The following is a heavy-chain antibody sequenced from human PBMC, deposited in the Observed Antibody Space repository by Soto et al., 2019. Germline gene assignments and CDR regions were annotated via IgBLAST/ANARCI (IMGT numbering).Heavy chain of an antibody. Sequence: PSETLSLTCTVSGGSISSSIYYWSWIRHDPGNSLEWLGYIYDNGTTYYNPSLKSRVSISRDKSKNQFSLKMTSLTAADTAVYYCASGQVGATTWFDPWGQGTKVTV. CDR1: GGSISSSIYY. CDR2: IYDNGTT. D-gene: IGHD1-26*01. V-gene: IGHV4-31*03. J-gene: IGHJ5*02. CDR3: ASGQVGATTWFDP.